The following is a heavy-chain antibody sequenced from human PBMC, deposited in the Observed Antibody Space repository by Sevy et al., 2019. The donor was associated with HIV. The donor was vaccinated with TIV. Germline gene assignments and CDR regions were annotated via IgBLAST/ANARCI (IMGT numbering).Heavy chain of an antibody. D-gene: IGHD3-22*01. CDR2: IWSDGAYQ. Sequence: GGSLRLSCVASGFTFDNYWMQWVRQAPGKGMEWVAIIWSDGAYQYHGDSVKGRFTISRDNSKNTLYLQMNNVRVEDTAVYYCARGGYYYDNAAYYALDSWGQRTLVTVSS. J-gene: IGHJ4*02. CDR3: ARGGYYYDNAAYYALDS. V-gene: IGHV3-33*08. CDR1: GFTFDNYW.